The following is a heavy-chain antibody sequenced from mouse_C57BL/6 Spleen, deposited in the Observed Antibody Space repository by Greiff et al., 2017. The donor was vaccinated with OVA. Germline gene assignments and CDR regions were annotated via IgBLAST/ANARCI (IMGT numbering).Heavy chain of an antibody. CDR1: GYTFTSSW. CDR2: IDPSDSDT. D-gene: IGHD2-3*01. J-gene: IGHJ4*01. Sequence: QVQLQQPGAELVKPGASVKLSCKASGYTFTSSWLQWVKRRPGPGLEWIGEIDPSDSDTNYNQKFKGKATLTVDTSSSTAYMQLSSLTSEDSAVYYCARDGPMDYWGQGTSVTVSS. CDR3: ARDGPMDY. V-gene: IGHV1-50*01.